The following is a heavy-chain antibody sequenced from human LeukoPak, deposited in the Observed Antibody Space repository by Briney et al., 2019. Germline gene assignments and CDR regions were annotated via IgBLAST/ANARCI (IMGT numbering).Heavy chain of an antibody. D-gene: IGHD2/OR15-2a*01. Sequence: SETLSLTCTVSGRSISSYYWSWIRQPAGQGLEWIGHIYTTGYSDYNPSLKSRVTMSVDTSKNQFSLKLSSVTAADTAMYYCASMNIQNCFDPWGQGTLVTVSS. CDR2: IYTTGYS. V-gene: IGHV4-4*07. CDR3: ASMNIQNCFDP. CDR1: GRSISSYY. J-gene: IGHJ5*02.